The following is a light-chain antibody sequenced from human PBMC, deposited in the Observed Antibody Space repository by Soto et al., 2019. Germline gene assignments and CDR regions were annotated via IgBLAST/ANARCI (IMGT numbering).Light chain of an antibody. V-gene: IGKV3-11*01. CDR2: DAS. Sequence: EIVLTQSPATLSLSPGDRATLSCRASQSVSSYLAWYQQKPGQPPRLLIYDASNRAAGIPARFSGSGSGTDFTLTITSLEPVDFAVYYCQQRSDWPSTFGGGTKVEIK. CDR1: QSVSSY. J-gene: IGKJ4*01. CDR3: QQRSDWPST.